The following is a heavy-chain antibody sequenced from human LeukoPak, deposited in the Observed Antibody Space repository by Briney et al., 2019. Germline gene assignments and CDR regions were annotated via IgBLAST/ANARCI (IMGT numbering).Heavy chain of an antibody. V-gene: IGHV4-30-2*02. CDR1: GGSISSGGYS. CDR2: IYHSGST. Sequence: SETLSLTCAVSGGSISSGGYSWSWLRQPPGKGLEWIGYIYHSGSTYYNPSLKSRVTISVDASKNQFSLKLTSVTAADTAVYYCVRHTTSGWYQVVYWGQGTLVTVSS. J-gene: IGHJ4*02. CDR3: VRHTTSGWYQVVY. D-gene: IGHD6-19*01.